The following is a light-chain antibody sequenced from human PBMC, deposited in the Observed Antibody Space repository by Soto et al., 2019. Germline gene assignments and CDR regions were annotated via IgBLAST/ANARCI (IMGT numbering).Light chain of an antibody. V-gene: IGLV2-14*01. J-gene: IGLJ3*02. CDR1: SSDVGGYNY. CDR3: SSYTSSSPLV. Sequence: QSVLTQPASVSGSPGQSITISCTGTSSDVGGYNYVSWYQQHPGKAPKLMSYEVSNRPSGVSNRFSGSKYGNTASLSISGLRAEDEADYDCSSYTSSSPLVFGGGTQLTVL. CDR2: EVS.